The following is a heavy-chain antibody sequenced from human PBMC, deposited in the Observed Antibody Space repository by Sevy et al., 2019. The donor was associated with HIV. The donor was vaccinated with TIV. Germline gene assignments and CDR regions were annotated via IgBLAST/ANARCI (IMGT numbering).Heavy chain of an antibody. CDR2: ISGSGGST. V-gene: IGHV3-23*01. J-gene: IGHJ5*02. D-gene: IGHD3-10*01. Sequence: GGSLRLSCVASGFTFSSYGMSWVRQAPGEGLECVSDISGSGGSTYYADSVGGRFTISRDNSKNTLYLQMNSLRADDTAVYYCAKETIRGTYNWFDPWGQGTLVTVSS. CDR3: AKETIRGTYNWFDP. CDR1: GFTFSSYG.